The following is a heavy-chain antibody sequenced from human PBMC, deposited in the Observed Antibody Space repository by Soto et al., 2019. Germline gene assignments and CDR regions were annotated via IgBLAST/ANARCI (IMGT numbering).Heavy chain of an antibody. CDR2: TYDSGGT. CDR1: GDSMSSGGYS. J-gene: IGHJ4*02. V-gene: IGHV4-30-2*01. Sequence: QLQLQESGSGLVKPSQTLSLTCAVSGDSMSSGGYSWNWLRQPPGKGLEWIGNTYDSGGTDYNPSLKTRGTITVDRSNNQVSRHLRSVTAADTAVYYCARDSRSGYYLEYWGQGTLVTVSS. D-gene: IGHD3-22*01. CDR3: ARDSRSGYYLEY.